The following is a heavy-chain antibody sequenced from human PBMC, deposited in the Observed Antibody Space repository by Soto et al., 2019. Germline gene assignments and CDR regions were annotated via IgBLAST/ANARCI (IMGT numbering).Heavy chain of an antibody. J-gene: IGHJ3*02. CDR2: IYYSGST. D-gene: IGHD1-26*01. CDR1: GGSISSYY. Sequence: QVQLQESGPGLVKPSETLSLTCTVSGGSISSYYWSWIRQPPGKGLEWIGYIYYSGSTNYNPSLTSRVTISVDTSKNQFSLKLSAVAAADTAVYYCARGGETYSGSYNDAFDIWGQGTVVTVSS. CDR3: ARGGETYSGSYNDAFDI. V-gene: IGHV4-59*01.